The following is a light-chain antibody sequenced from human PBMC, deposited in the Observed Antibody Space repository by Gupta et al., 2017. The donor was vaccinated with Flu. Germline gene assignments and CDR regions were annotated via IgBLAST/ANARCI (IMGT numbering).Light chain of an antibody. V-gene: IGKV3-15*01. CDR3: QQYNNWPPMYT. Sequence: TLSVSPGERATLSCRASESVRSNLAWYQQKPGQAPRLLIHGASTRATGIPVRFSASGSGTELTLTISSLQSEDFAVYYCQQYNNWPPMYTFGQGTKLEIK. CDR1: ESVRSN. CDR2: GAS. J-gene: IGKJ2*01.